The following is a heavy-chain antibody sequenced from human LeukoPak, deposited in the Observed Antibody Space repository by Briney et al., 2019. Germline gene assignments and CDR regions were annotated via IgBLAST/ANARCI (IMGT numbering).Heavy chain of an antibody. Sequence: PSETLSLTCTVSGGSISSSSYYWGWIRQPPGKGLEWIGSIYYSGSTYYNPSLKSRVTISVDTSENQFSLKLSSVTAADTAVYYCARGEDYSKEYYFDYWGQGTLVTVSS. CDR3: ARGEDYSKEYYFDY. J-gene: IGHJ4*02. V-gene: IGHV4-39*07. D-gene: IGHD4-11*01. CDR1: GGSISSSSYY. CDR2: IYYSGST.